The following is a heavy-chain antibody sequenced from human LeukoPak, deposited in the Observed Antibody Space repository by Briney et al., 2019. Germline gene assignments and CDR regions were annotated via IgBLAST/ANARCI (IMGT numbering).Heavy chain of an antibody. CDR3: ARGYGSGSYNNFNK. Sequence: SQTLSLTCTVSGDSMNNYYWSWIRQPPGKGLEWIGYIHYTGNTDYNPSLTSRVTMSVDTSKNQFSLMLTSVTAADTAVYYCARGYGSGSYNNFNKWGQGLLVAVSS. CDR1: GDSMNNYY. CDR2: IHYTGNT. J-gene: IGHJ4*02. V-gene: IGHV4-59*01. D-gene: IGHD3-10*01.